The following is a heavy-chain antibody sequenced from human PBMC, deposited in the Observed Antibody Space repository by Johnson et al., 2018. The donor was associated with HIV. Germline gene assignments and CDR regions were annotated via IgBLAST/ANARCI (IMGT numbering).Heavy chain of an antibody. CDR2: VYRGGST. V-gene: IGHV3-66*01. CDR3: ARGVPIAAAGHDAFDI. CDR1: GFTVSSNY. J-gene: IGHJ3*02. Sequence: VQLVESGGGLVQPGGSLRLSCAASGFTVSSNYMSWVRQAPGKGLEWVSVVYRGGSTYYADSVTGRFTVSRDNSKNTLYLQMNSLRAGDTAVYYCARGVPIAAAGHDAFDIWGQGTMVTVSS. D-gene: IGHD6-13*01.